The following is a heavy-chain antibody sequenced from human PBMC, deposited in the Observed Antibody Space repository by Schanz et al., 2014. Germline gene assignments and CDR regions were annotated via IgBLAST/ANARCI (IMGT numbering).Heavy chain of an antibody. V-gene: IGHV3-21*01. CDR1: GFTFSTYY. CDR2: ISSSSSYI. CDR3: ARGPIPIQGVPMDF. J-gene: IGHJ4*02. D-gene: IGHD3-10*01. Sequence: EVRLVESGGGLVKPGGSLRLSCAASGFTFSTYYMNWVRQAPGKGLEWVSSISSSSSYISYADSVKGRFTISRDNSKDTLYLQMSGLTPEDTAVYYCARGPIPIQGVPMDFWGQGTLVTVSS.